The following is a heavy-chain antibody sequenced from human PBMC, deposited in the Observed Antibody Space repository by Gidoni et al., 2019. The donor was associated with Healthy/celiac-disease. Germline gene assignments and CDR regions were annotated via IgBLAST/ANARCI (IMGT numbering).Heavy chain of an antibody. V-gene: IGHV3-73*02. J-gene: IGHJ4*02. Sequence: EVQLVESGGGLVPPGGSLILSCAASGFTFSGSAMHWVRQASGKGLEWVGRIRSKANSYATAYAASVKGRFTISKDDSKNTAYLQMNSLKTEDTAVYYCTRSDYYDSSGYVRWGQGTLVTVSS. CDR3: TRSDYYDSSGYVR. D-gene: IGHD3-22*01. CDR2: IRSKANSYAT. CDR1: GFTFSGSA.